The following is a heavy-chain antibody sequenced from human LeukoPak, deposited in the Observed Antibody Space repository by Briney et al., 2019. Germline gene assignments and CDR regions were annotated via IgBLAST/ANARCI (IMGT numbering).Heavy chain of an antibody. Sequence: GGSLRLSCAASGFTFSSYAMHWVRQAPGKGLEWVAVISYDGSNKYYADSVKGRFTISRDNSKNTLYLQMNSLRAEDTAVYYCVSTGDAFDIGGQGTMVTVSS. D-gene: IGHD3-10*01. V-gene: IGHV3-30-3*01. J-gene: IGHJ3*02. CDR3: VSTGDAFDI. CDR1: GFTFSSYA. CDR2: ISYDGSNK.